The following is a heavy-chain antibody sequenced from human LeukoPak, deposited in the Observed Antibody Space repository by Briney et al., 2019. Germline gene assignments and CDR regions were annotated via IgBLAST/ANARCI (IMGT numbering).Heavy chain of an antibody. V-gene: IGHV4-39*07. CDR1: GGSISTSSYY. CDR2: IFYSGST. J-gene: IGHJ4*02. D-gene: IGHD5-18*01. Sequence: SETLSLTCTVSGGSISTSSYYWGWVRQPPGKGLEWIGNIFYSGSTYYSPSLKSRVTISVDTSKNQFSLKLSSVTAADMAVYYCARAGGYSYGHPFDYWGQGTLVTVSS. CDR3: ARAGGYSYGHPFDY.